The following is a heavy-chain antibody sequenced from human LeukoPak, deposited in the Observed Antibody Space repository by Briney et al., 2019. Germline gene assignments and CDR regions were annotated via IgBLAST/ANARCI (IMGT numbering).Heavy chain of an antibody. Sequence: GGSLRLSCAASGFTISSYAMHWVRQAPGKGLEWVAVISYDGSNKYYADSVKGRFTISRDNSKNTLYLQMNSLRAEDTAVYYCARGRAYAFDIWGQGTMVTVSS. CDR1: GFTISSYA. CDR2: ISYDGSNK. J-gene: IGHJ3*02. CDR3: ARGRAYAFDI. V-gene: IGHV3-30-3*01. D-gene: IGHD2-15*01.